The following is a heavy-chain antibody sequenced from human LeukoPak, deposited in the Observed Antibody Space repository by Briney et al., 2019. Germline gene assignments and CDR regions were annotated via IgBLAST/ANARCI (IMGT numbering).Heavy chain of an antibody. CDR2: IIPIFGTA. CDR1: GGTFSSYA. J-gene: IGHJ5*02. CDR3: ARDQSRIVVVPAAIRTHNWFDP. D-gene: IGHD2-2*02. V-gene: IGHV1-69*05. Sequence: GASAKVSCKASGGTFSSYAISWVRQAPGQGLEWMGGIIPIFGTANYAQKFQGRVTITTDESTSTAYMELSSLRSEDTAVYYCARDQSRIVVVPAAIRTHNWFDPWGQGTLVTVSS.